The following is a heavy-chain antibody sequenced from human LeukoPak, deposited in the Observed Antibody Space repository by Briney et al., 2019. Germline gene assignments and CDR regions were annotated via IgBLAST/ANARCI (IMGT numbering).Heavy chain of an antibody. CDR1: GFTFSDYY. Sequence: GGSLRLSCAASGFTFSDYYMSWIRQAPGKGLEWVSYISSSSGYTNYANSVKGRFTISRDNAKNSTYLQMNSLRAEDTAVYYCARVDEGRNGVTVGYWGQGTLVTVSS. D-gene: IGHD2-8*01. CDR2: ISSSSGYT. CDR3: ARVDEGRNGVTVGY. J-gene: IGHJ4*02. V-gene: IGHV3-11*06.